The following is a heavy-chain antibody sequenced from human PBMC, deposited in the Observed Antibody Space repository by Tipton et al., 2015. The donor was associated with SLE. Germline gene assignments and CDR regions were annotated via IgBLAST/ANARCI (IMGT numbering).Heavy chain of an antibody. J-gene: IGHJ4*02. D-gene: IGHD2-21*02. CDR3: ARGSGVTDFDY. CDR1: GGSVSWRGYY. V-gene: IGHV4-61*08. Sequence: TLSLTCTVSGGSVSWRGYYWSWIRHLPGKGLEWIGYNYESVNTYYYNPSLKSRATILVDTSKNQFSLKLTSVTAADTAVYYCARGSGVTDFDYWGQGALVTVSS. CDR2: NYESVNT.